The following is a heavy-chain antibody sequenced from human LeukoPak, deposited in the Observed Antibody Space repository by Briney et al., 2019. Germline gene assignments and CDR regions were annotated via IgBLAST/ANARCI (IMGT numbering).Heavy chain of an antibody. D-gene: IGHD4-17*01. CDR1: GFTFSGHW. V-gene: IGHV3-7*05. J-gene: IGHJ4*02. CDR2: RKQDGSGN. Sequence: PGGSLSLSCAASGFTFSGHWMTWVRQSPAQGQGLVANRKQDGSGNYYPDSVKGRFTISRDNAKSSLSLQMSSLRAADTAVYYCARPAYSDPYYFDSWGQGTLVTVSS. CDR3: ARPAYSDPYYFDS.